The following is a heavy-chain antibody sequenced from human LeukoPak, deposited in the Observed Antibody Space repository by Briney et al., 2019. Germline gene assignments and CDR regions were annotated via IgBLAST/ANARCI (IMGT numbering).Heavy chain of an antibody. CDR1: GFTISSYA. D-gene: IGHD6-13*01. CDR3: ARDPRRSSQTGYFDY. Sequence: GTSLRLSCAAAGFTISSYAMHWVRQAPGKGLEWVAVMSFDGSNKYYADSVKGRFTISRDNSENTLYLQMNSLRAEDTALYYCARDPRRSSQTGYFDYWGQGTLVTVSS. J-gene: IGHJ4*02. V-gene: IGHV3-30*04. CDR2: MSFDGSNK.